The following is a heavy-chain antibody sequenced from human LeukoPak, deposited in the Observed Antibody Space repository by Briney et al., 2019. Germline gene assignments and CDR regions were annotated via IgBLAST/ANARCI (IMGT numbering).Heavy chain of an antibody. CDR1: GRSISSYY. CDR2: IYYRST. Sequence: PSETLFFTCTAPGRSISSYYWSWGGQPPGKGLEWIGYIYYRSTNYNPSLKSRVTISIDTSKNLFSLKLNSVTAADTAVYHCARCYWRGNFDSWGQGTLVTVSS. D-gene: IGHD1-1*01. V-gene: IGHV4-59*01. J-gene: IGHJ4*02. CDR3: ARCYWRGNFDS.